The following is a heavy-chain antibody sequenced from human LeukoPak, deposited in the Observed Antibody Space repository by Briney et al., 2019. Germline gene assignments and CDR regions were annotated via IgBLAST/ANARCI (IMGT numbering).Heavy chain of an antibody. D-gene: IGHD3-22*01. CDR2: INPGGDNT. CDR3: ARGNGDSSRFDP. J-gene: IGHJ5*02. V-gene: IGHV1-46*01. CDR1: GYTFTKSY. Sequence: ASVKVSCKASGYTFTKSYIHWVRQAPGQRLEWMGLINPGGDNTKYAQNFQGRVTMTSDTSARTVYMELSRLRSDDTAVYYCARGNGDSSRFDPWGQGTLVTVSS.